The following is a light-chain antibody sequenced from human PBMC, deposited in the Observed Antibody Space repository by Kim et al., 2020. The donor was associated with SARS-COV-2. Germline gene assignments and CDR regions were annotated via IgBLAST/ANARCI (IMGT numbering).Light chain of an antibody. V-gene: IGKV1-6*01. CDR2: AAS. Sequence: ATQMTQSPSSLSASVGDRVTITCRASQDIGNELGWYQQQPGKAPKLLIYAASTLQSGVPSRFSGTRSGTDFTLTISSLQPEDFGSYYCLQDYRSVWAFGQGTKVDIK. CDR3: LQDYRSVWA. CDR1: QDIGNE. J-gene: IGKJ1*01.